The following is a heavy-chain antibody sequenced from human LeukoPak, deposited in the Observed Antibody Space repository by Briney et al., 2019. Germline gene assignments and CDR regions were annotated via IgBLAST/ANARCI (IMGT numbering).Heavy chain of an antibody. V-gene: IGHV3-66*01. Sequence: RGSPRLSCAASGFSVSTNYMSWVCQAPGKGLEWVSVIYSGGSTYYAGSVTGRFTISRDNSKKTLYLQMNSLRAKDTAVYYCARGIVAGSSFDYWGQGTLVTVSS. J-gene: IGHJ4*02. CDR1: GFSVSTNY. CDR3: ARGIVAGSSFDY. D-gene: IGHD2-15*01. CDR2: IYSGGST.